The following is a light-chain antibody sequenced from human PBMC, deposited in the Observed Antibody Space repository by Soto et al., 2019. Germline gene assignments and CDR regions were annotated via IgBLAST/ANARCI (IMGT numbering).Light chain of an antibody. CDR2: GAT. V-gene: IGKV3-15*01. CDR3: QHYSNWPPWT. CDR1: QSVSSN. J-gene: IGKJ1*01. Sequence: DIVLTQSPGTLSLSPGERAALSCRASQSVSSNLAWYQQKPGQPPRLFIYGATSRATGVPARFSGSRSGTEFTLTISSLQSEDVAVYYCQHYSNWPPWTFGQGTKVDIK.